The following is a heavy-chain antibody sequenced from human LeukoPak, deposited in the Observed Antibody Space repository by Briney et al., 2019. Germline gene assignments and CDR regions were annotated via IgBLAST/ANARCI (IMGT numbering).Heavy chain of an antibody. D-gene: IGHD3-10*01. CDR1: GFTFRSYA. CDR2: ISGSDGST. V-gene: IGHV3-23*01. J-gene: IGHJ4*02. Sequence: GGSLRLSCAASGFTFRSYAMSWVRQAPGKGLEWVSAISGSDGSTYYADSVKGRFTISRDNSKNTLYLQMNSLRAEDTAVYYCANSPHGSTDYWGQGTLVTVSS. CDR3: ANSPHGSTDY.